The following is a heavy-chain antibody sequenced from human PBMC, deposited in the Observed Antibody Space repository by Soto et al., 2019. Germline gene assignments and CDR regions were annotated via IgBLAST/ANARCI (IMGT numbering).Heavy chain of an antibody. J-gene: IGHJ6*03. Sequence: SETLSLTCTVSGGSISSSSYYWGWIRQPPGKGLEWIGSIYYSGSTYYNPSLKSRVTISVDTSKNQFSLKLSSVTAADTAVYYCASGVPGPYCTNGVCYYYYYYYMDVWGKGTTVTVSS. CDR1: GGSISSSSYY. CDR3: ASGVPGPYCTNGVCYYYYYYYMDV. D-gene: IGHD2-8*01. V-gene: IGHV4-39*01. CDR2: IYYSGST.